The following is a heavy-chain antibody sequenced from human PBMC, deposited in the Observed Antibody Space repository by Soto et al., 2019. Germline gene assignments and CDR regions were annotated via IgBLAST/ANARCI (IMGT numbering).Heavy chain of an antibody. CDR1: GFTFSSYT. V-gene: IGHV3-23*01. D-gene: IGHD2-2*01. CDR2: IGGSGAGT. J-gene: IGHJ6*04. CDR3: AKDPYCTSSSCPPSDV. Sequence: GGSLRLSCAASGFTFSSYTMSWVRQAPGKGLEWVSAIGGSGAGTDYADSVKGRFTISRDDSKNTLYLQMNSLRAEDTAIYYCAKDPYCTSSSCPPSDVWGKGTTVTVSS.